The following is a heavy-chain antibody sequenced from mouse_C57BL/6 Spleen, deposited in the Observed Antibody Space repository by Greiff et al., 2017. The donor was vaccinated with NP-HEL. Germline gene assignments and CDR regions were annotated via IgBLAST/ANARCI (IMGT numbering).Heavy chain of an antibody. V-gene: IGHV1-15*01. CDR3: TRWGGYDEGGRDFDY. Sequence: QVQLQQSGAELVRPGASVTLSCKASGYTFTDYEMHWVKQTPVHGLEWIGAIGPDTGGTAYTQKFKGKAIMTADKSSSTAYMELRSLTSEDSAVYYRTRWGGYDEGGRDFDYWGQGTTLTVAS. J-gene: IGHJ2*01. CDR2: IGPDTGGT. CDR1: GYTFTDYE. D-gene: IGHD2-2*01.